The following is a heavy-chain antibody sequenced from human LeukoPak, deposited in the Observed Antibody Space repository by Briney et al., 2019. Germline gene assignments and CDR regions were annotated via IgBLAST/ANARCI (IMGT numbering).Heavy chain of an antibody. D-gene: IGHD2-15*01. CDR1: GGSITSSGFY. Sequence: SDTLSLTCTVSGGSITSSGFYWGWIRQPPGKGLEWIGNIYYGGSAYYNPSLKSRVTISVDTSKNQFSLKLSSVTTADTAVYYCARQPNIVVVDNWFDPWGQGTLVAVSS. CDR3: ARQPNIVVVDNWFDP. J-gene: IGHJ5*02. CDR2: IYYGGSA. V-gene: IGHV4-39*07.